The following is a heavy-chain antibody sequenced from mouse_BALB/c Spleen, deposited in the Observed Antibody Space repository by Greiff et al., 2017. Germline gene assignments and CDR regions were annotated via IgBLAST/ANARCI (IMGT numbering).Heavy chain of an antibody. CDR2: ISDGGSYT. CDR1: GFTFSDYY. Sequence: EVQGVESGGGLVKPGGSLKLSCAASGFTFSDYYMYWVRQTPEKRLEWVATISDGGSYTYYPDSVKGRFTISRDNAKNNLYLQMSSLKSEDTAMYYCARDRGMITTTGFAYWGQGTLVTVSA. D-gene: IGHD2-4*01. CDR3: ARDRGMITTTGFAY. J-gene: IGHJ3*01. V-gene: IGHV5-4*02.